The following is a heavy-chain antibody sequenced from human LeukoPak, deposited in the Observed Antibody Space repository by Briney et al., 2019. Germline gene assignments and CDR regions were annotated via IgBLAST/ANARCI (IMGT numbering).Heavy chain of an antibody. Sequence: GGSLRLSCAASGFTFSTYWMSWVRQAPGKGLEWVANIKQDGSEKYYVDSVKGRFTISKGNAKNSLFLQMNSLRAEDTAVYYCARDLSRSFSMIRGLIQHREFDFWGRGTLVTVSS. V-gene: IGHV3-7*01. CDR1: GFTFSTYW. CDR2: IKQDGSEK. CDR3: ARDLSRSFSMIRGLIQHREFDF. D-gene: IGHD3-10*01. J-gene: IGHJ4*02.